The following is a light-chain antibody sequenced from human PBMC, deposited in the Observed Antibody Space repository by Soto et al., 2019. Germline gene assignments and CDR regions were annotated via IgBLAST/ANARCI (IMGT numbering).Light chain of an antibody. CDR1: QSVSSSY. V-gene: IGKV3-20*01. J-gene: IGKJ5*01. CDR2: GAS. CDR3: QQYGSSPSIT. Sequence: SPGTLSWYTGERATLSCRASQSVSSSYLAWYQQKPGQAPRLLIYGASSRATGIPDRFSGSGSGTDFTLTISRLEPEDFAVYYCQQYGSSPSITFGQGTRLEIK.